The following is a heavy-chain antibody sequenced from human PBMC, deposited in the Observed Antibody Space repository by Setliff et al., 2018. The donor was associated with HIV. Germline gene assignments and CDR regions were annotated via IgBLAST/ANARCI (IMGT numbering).Heavy chain of an antibody. Sequence: GGSLRLSCTASGFTFIDYALNWVRQAPGKGLEWVSYTSSSGSTIYYADSVKGRFTISRDNSKNTLYRQMNSLRAEDTAVYYCAKGRYSSGANYYYYYMDVWGKGTTVTVSS. D-gene: IGHD6-19*01. CDR1: GFTFIDYA. V-gene: IGHV3-23*01. CDR3: AKGRYSSGANYYYYYMDV. CDR2: TSSSGSTI. J-gene: IGHJ6*03.